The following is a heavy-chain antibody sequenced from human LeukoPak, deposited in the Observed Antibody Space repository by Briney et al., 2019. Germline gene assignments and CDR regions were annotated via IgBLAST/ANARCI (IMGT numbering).Heavy chain of an antibody. CDR3: ARESSSGCGLGP. CDR1: GGSFSGYY. D-gene: IGHD6-19*01. Sequence: PSETLSLTCAVYGGSFSGYYWSWIRQPPGKGLEWIGEINHSGSTNYNPSLKSRVTISVDTSKNQFSLKLSSVTAADTAVYYCARESSSGCGLGPWGQGTLVTVSS. V-gene: IGHV4-34*01. J-gene: IGHJ5*02. CDR2: INHSGST.